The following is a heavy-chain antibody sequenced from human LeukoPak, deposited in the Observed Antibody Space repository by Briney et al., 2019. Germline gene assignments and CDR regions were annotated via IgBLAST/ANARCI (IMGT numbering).Heavy chain of an antibody. CDR3: ARDPGNSYGHEIYYYMDV. V-gene: IGHV1-2*02. D-gene: IGHD5-18*01. Sequence: ASVKVSCKASGYTFIGYYMHWVRQAPGQGLEWMGWINANSGGTNYAQKFQGRVTMTRDTSMSTAYMELSRLRSDDTAVYYCARDPGNSYGHEIYYYMDVWGKGTTVTVSS. CDR1: GYTFIGYY. CDR2: INANSGGT. J-gene: IGHJ6*03.